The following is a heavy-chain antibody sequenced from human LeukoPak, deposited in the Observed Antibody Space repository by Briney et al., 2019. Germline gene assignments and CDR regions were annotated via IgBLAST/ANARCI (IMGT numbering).Heavy chain of an antibody. CDR1: GGSISSYH. J-gene: IGHJ5*02. CDR3: AREMTTVNWFDP. CDR2: ISTSGST. Sequence: SETLSLTCSVSGGSISSYHWSWIRQPAAKGLEWIGRISTSGSTNYNPSLESRVTMSVDTTKNQFSLQLTSVTAADTAVYYCAREMTTVNWFDPWGQGTLVTVSS. D-gene: IGHD4-11*01. V-gene: IGHV4-4*07.